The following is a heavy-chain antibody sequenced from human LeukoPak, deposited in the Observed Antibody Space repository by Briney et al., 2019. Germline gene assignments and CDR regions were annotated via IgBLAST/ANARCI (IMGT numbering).Heavy chain of an antibody. CDR1: GGSISSGTYS. Sequence: SQTLSLTCSVSGGSISSGTYSWSWIRQPPGKGLEWIGEINHSGSTNYNPSLKSRVTISVDTSKNQFSLKLSSVTAADTAVYYCARGLPRYSSSWPQGLQHWGQGTLITVSS. CDR2: INHSGST. J-gene: IGHJ1*01. D-gene: IGHD6-13*01. CDR3: ARGLPRYSSSWPQGLQH. V-gene: IGHV4-30-2*01.